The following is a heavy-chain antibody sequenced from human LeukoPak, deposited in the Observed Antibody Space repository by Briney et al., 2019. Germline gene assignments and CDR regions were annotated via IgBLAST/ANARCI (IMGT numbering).Heavy chain of an antibody. CDR3: AKDSLPFHAFVI. CDR2: IYYSGST. Sequence: SETLSLTCTVSGGSISSYYWSWIRQPPGKGLEWIGYIYYSGSTNYNPSLKSRVTISVDTSKNQFSLKLSSVTAADTAVYYCAKDSLPFHAFVIGGQGTMATVS. J-gene: IGHJ3*02. CDR1: GGSISSYY. V-gene: IGHV4-59*01.